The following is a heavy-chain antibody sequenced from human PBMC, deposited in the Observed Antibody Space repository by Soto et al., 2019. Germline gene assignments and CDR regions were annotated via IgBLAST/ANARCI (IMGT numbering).Heavy chain of an antibody. Sequence: GGSLRLSCAASGFTFSSYAMHWVRQAPGKGLEYVSAISSNGGSTYYANSVKGRFTISRDNSKNTLYLRMGSLRAEDMAVYYCARVKVTIFGVVPTYYYYMDVWGKGTTVTVSS. CDR2: ISSNGGST. CDR1: GFTFSSYA. D-gene: IGHD3-3*01. CDR3: ARVKVTIFGVVPTYYYYMDV. V-gene: IGHV3-64*01. J-gene: IGHJ6*03.